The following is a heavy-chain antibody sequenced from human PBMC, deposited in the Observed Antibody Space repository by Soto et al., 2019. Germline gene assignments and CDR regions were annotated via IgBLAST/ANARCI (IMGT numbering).Heavy chain of an antibody. J-gene: IGHJ4*02. CDR2: ISSSSSYI. D-gene: IGHD7-27*01. V-gene: IGHV3-21*01. CDR1: GFTFSSYN. Sequence: EVQLVESGGGLVKPGESLRLSCAASGFTFSSYNMNWVRQAPGKGLEWVSWISSSSSYIDYADSVKGRFTISRDNAKNSLYLQMTSLRAADTAVYYCARDGARDGDFDFWGQGTLVTVSS. CDR3: ARDGARDGDFDF.